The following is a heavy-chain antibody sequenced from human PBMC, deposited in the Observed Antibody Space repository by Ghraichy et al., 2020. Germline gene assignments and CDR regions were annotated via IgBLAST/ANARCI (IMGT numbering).Heavy chain of an antibody. CDR2: IYGGGST. CDR3: ASSRSMDV. V-gene: IGHV3-66*01. J-gene: IGHJ6*02. Sequence: GGSLRLSCAASGFTVITTYMTWVRQAPGKGLEWVSTIYGGGSTYYADSVKGRFSVSRDNSKNTLYLQMNSLRAVDTGVYFCASSRSMDVWGQGTTVTVSS. CDR1: GFTVITTY.